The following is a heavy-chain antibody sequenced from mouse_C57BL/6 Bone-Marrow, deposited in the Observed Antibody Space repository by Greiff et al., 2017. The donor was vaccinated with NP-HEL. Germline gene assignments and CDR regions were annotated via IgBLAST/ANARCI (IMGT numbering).Heavy chain of an antibody. Sequence: EVQLQESGPELVKPGASVKISCKASGYSFTDYNMNWVKQSNGKSLEWIGVINPNYGTTSYNQKFKGKATLTVDQSSSTAYMQLNSLTSEDSAVYYCALPFIDTTVVARAMDYWGQGTSVTVSS. J-gene: IGHJ4*01. V-gene: IGHV1-39*01. CDR1: GYSFTDYN. CDR3: ALPFIDTTVVARAMDY. CDR2: INPNYGTT. D-gene: IGHD1-1*01.